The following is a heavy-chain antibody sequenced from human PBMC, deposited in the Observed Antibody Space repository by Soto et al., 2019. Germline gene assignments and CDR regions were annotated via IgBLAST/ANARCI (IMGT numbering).Heavy chain of an antibody. CDR3: ASIGEDVYYGMDV. CDR2: IYSRGDT. V-gene: IGHV4-4*07. J-gene: IGHJ6*02. Sequence: QVQLQESGPGLVKPSETLSLTCSVSGGSMRSYYWNWLRQPAGKGLEWIGRIYSRGDTNYNPSVKSRVTMSVDTSKNEFSLRLNSVTAADTAVYYCASIGEDVYYGMDVWGQGTTVTVSS. CDR1: GGSMRSYY.